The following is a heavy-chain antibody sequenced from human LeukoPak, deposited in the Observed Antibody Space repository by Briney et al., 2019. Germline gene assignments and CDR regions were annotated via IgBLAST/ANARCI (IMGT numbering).Heavy chain of an antibody. D-gene: IGHD3-9*01. CDR3: ARRRYFDWLLSKRGGYYFDY. Sequence: SETLSLTCAVYGGSFSGYYWSWIRQPPGKGLEWIGEVNHSGSTNYNPSLKSRVTISVDTSKNQFSLKLSSVTAADTAVYYCARRRYFDWLLSKRGGYYFDYWGQGTLVTVSS. V-gene: IGHV4-34*01. CDR2: VNHSGST. J-gene: IGHJ4*02. CDR1: GGSFSGYY.